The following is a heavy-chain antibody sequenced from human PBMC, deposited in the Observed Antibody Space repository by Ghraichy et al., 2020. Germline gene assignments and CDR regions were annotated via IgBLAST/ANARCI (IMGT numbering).Heavy chain of an antibody. D-gene: IGHD3-9*01. CDR3: ARDVYDIHEGNWFDP. V-gene: IGHV1-46*01. Sequence: ASVKVSCKASGYTFTSYYMHWVRQAPGQGLEWMGIINPSGGSTSYAQKFQGRVTMTRDTSTSTVYMELSSLRSEDTAVYYCARDVYDIHEGNWFDPWGQGTLVTVSS. J-gene: IGHJ5*02. CDR1: GYTFTSYY. CDR2: INPSGGST.